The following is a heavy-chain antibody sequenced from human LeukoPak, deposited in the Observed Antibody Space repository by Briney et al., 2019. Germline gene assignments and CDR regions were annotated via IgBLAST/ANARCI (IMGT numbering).Heavy chain of an antibody. Sequence: SETLSLTCAVYGGSFSGYYWSWIRQPPGKGLEWIGKINHSGSTNYNPSLKSRVTISVDTSKNQFSLKLSSVTAADTAVYYCARRRTTYPYDSSGYFDYWGQGTLVTVSS. V-gene: IGHV4-34*01. D-gene: IGHD3-22*01. CDR1: GGSFSGYY. CDR2: INHSGST. J-gene: IGHJ4*02. CDR3: ARRRTTYPYDSSGYFDY.